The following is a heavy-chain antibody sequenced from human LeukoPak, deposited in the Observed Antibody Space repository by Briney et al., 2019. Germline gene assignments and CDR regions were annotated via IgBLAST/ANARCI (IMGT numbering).Heavy chain of an antibody. Sequence: PSEPLSLTCAVHGGSFSSYYWSWIRQPPGKGLEWIGEINHSGITNYNPSPKSRVTISVDTSKNPFSLKLSSVSAADTAVYYCARVRLAEVAAVMTPNYFYYCGQGTLVTVSS. D-gene: IGHD2-2*01. J-gene: IGHJ4*02. CDR1: GGSFSSYY. V-gene: IGHV4-34*01. CDR2: INHSGIT. CDR3: ARVRLAEVAAVMTPNYFYY.